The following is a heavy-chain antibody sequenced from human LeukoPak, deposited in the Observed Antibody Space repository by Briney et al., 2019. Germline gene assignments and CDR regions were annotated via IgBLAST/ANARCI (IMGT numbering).Heavy chain of an antibody. Sequence: PSETLSLTCAVSRGSISSTTWWSWVRQPPGKGLEWIGEINHSGNTYYNPSLTGRVTISVDRSDNQFSLKVNSVTAADTAVYYCALGYHDVWERWGQGTLVTVSS. J-gene: IGHJ4*02. CDR2: INHSGNT. D-gene: IGHD1-26*01. CDR1: RGSISSTTW. V-gene: IGHV4-4*02. CDR3: ALGYHDVWER.